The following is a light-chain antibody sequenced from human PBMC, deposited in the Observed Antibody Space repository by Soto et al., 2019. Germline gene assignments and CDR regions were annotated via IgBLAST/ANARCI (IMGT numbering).Light chain of an antibody. CDR1: QSLLHSDGYNY. Sequence: EIVMTQSPLSLPVTPGEPASISCRSSQSLLHSDGYNYLAWYLQKPGHSPQLLIDLASSRASGVPDRFSGSGSGTDFTLKISRVEAEDVGVYYCMQALPTHTLGGGTKVDIK. CDR2: LAS. J-gene: IGKJ4*01. V-gene: IGKV2-28*01. CDR3: MQALPTHT.